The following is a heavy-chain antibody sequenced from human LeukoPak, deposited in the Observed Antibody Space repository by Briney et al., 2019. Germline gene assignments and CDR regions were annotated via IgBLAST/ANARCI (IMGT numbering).Heavy chain of an antibody. J-gene: IGHJ4*02. D-gene: IGHD6-13*01. CDR2: IYYSGST. CDR3: ARQGSRWLGTFDD. CDR1: GGSISSFY. Sequence: PSETLSLTCTVSGGSISSFYWSWIRQPPGKGLEWIGYIYYSGSTNYNPSLKSRVSISVDTSKNQFSLELSSVTAADTAVYYCARQGSRWLGTFDDWGQGTLVTVSS. V-gene: IGHV4-59*08.